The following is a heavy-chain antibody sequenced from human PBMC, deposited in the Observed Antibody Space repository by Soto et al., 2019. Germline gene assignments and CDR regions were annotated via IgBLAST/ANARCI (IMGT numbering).Heavy chain of an antibody. D-gene: IGHD6-6*01. Sequence: QVQLAESGGGLVEPGGYLRISCAASGFTFSDYDMSWIRQSPGKGLEWVSFVSSSGTTMYFADSVKGRFTISRDNAKNSLYLLMNSLRAEDTAVYYCARMGPRAARPSYWGQGTLVTVSS. CDR2: VSSSGTTM. V-gene: IGHV3-11*01. CDR3: ARMGPRAARPSY. CDR1: GFTFSDYD. J-gene: IGHJ4*02.